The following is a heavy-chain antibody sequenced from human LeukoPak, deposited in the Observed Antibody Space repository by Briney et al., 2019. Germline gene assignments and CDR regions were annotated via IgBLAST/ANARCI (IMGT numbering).Heavy chain of an antibody. CDR2: INHSGST. Sequence: SETLSLTCAVYGGSFSGYYWSWIRQPPGKGLEWIGEINHSGSTNYNPSLRSRVTISVDTSKNQFSLKLSSVPAADTAVYYCARMTTVTTKDFAFDYWGQGTLVTVSS. V-gene: IGHV4-34*01. CDR1: GGSFSGYY. D-gene: IGHD4-17*01. CDR3: ARMTTVTTKDFAFDY. J-gene: IGHJ4*02.